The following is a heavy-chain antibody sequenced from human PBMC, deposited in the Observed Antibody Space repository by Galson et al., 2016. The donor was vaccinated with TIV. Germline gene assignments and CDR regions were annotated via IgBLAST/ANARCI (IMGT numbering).Heavy chain of an antibody. J-gene: IGHJ6*02. CDR2: VYYSGAT. Sequence: TLSLTCSVFGGSISNGDYYWTWIRQPPGKGLEWIGHVYYSGATNYNPALKRRVTLSVDRSTNQFSLRLNSVTAAATALYSCAICRGAFYYAIDVWGQGTTLTVSS. CDR1: GGSISNGDYY. V-gene: IGHV4-30-4*08. CDR3: AICRGAFYYAIDV. D-gene: IGHD2-2*01.